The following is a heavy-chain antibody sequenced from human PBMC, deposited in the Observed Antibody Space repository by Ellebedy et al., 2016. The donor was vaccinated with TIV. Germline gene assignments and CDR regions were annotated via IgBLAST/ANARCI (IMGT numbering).Heavy chain of an antibody. Sequence: ASVKVSCKASGYTFTSCYMYWVRQAPGQGLEWMGIINPSAGSTNSAQKFQGRVTMTRDTSTSTVYMELSSLRSEDTAVYYCARGDKYYYDSSGYYYTYWGQGTLVTVSS. V-gene: IGHV1-46*01. CDR2: INPSAGST. CDR1: GYTFTSCY. CDR3: ARGDKYYYDSSGYYYTY. J-gene: IGHJ4*02. D-gene: IGHD3-22*01.